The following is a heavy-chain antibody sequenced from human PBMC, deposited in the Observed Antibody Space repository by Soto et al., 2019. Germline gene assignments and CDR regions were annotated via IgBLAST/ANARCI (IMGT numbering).Heavy chain of an antibody. CDR1: GFTFSSYG. Sequence: GGSLRLSCAASGFTFSSYGMHWVRQAPGKGLEWVAVISYDGSNKYYADSVKGRFTISRDNSKNTLYLRMNSLRAEDTAVYYCAKDLDCSSTSCYNPGMDVWGQGTTVTVSS. CDR2: ISYDGSNK. J-gene: IGHJ6*02. D-gene: IGHD2-2*02. V-gene: IGHV3-30*18. CDR3: AKDLDCSSTSCYNPGMDV.